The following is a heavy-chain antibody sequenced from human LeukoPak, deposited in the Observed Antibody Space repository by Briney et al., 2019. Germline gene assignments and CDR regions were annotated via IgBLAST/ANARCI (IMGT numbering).Heavy chain of an antibody. CDR3: AGMVSYYDSSGYRSAVANY. CDR2: IYYSGST. D-gene: IGHD3-22*01. J-gene: IGHJ4*02. V-gene: IGHV4-59*01. Sequence: SETLSLTCTVSGGSISSYRWSWIRQPPGKGLEWIGDIYYSGSTNYNPSLKRRVTISVDASKNHFSLKLISITAADTAVYYCAGMVSYYDSSGYRSAVANYWGQGTLVTVSS. CDR1: GGSISSYR.